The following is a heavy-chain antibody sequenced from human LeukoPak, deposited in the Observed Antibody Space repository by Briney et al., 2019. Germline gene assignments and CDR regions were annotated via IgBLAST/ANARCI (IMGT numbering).Heavy chain of an antibody. D-gene: IGHD6-19*01. CDR3: ARDSIAVAGNFDY. V-gene: IGHV3-48*03. Sequence: QAGGSLRLSCAASGFTFSSYEMNWVRQAPGKGLEWVSYISSSGSTIYYADSVKGRFTTSRDNAKNSLYLQMNSLRAEDTAVYYCARDSIAVAGNFDYWGQGTLVTVSS. J-gene: IGHJ4*02. CDR1: GFTFSSYE. CDR2: ISSSGSTI.